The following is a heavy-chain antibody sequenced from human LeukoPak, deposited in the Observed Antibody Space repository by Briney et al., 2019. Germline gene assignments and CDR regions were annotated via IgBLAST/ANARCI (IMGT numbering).Heavy chain of an antibody. J-gene: IGHJ4*02. CDR1: GYTFTSYD. CDR3: AAPSIAVAGIQLYY. D-gene: IGHD6-19*01. V-gene: IGHV1-8*01. CDR2: MNPNSGNT. Sequence: GASVKVSCKASGYTFTSYDINWVRQATGQGLEWMGWMNPNSGNTGYAQKFQGRVTMTRNTSISTAYMELSSLRSEDTAVYYCAAPSIAVAGIQLYYWGQGTLVTVSS.